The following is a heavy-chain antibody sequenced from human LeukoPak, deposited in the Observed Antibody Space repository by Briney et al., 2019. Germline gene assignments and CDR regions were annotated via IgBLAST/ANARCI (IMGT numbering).Heavy chain of an antibody. CDR3: VGGYDY. Sequence: GGSLRLSCAASGLTFSVSYMAWVRQAPGKGLDGVGLSRKKENRYSTEYGATVKGRATISRAASKNLMYLETKSLRSEDTAVYYCVGGYDYWGQGTLVTVSS. V-gene: IGHV3-72*01. J-gene: IGHJ4*02. D-gene: IGHD3-22*01. CDR2: SRKKENRYST. CDR1: GLTFSVSY.